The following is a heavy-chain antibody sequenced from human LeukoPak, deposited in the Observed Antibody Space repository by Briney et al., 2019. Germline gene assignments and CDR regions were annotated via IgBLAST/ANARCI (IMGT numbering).Heavy chain of an antibody. D-gene: IGHD5-18*01. CDR3: AKESGDSYGSTEFDY. CDR1: GFTFSSYG. V-gene: IGHV3-30*18. CDR2: ISYDGSNK. Sequence: GGSLRLSCAASGFTFSSYGMPWVRQAPGKGLEWVAVISYDGSNKYYADSVKGRFTISRDNSKNTLYLQMNSLRAEDTAVYYCAKESGDSYGSTEFDYWGQGTLVTVSS. J-gene: IGHJ4*02.